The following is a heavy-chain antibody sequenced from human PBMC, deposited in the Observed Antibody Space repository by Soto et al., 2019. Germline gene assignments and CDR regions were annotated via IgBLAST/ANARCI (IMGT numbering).Heavy chain of an antibody. J-gene: IGHJ6*02. CDR1: GYTFTSYG. V-gene: IGHV1-18*01. CDR2: ISAYNGNT. D-gene: IGHD3-3*01. Sequence: ASVKVSCKASGYTFTSYGISWGRQAPGQGLEWMGWISAYNGNTNYARKLQGRVTMTTDTSTSTAYMELRSLRSDDTAVYYCARDAPPYYDFWSGSSGGYYYGMDVWGQGTTVTVSS. CDR3: ARDAPPYYDFWSGSSGGYYYGMDV.